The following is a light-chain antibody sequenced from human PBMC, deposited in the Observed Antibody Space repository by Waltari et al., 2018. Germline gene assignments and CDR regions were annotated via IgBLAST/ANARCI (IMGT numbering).Light chain of an antibody. V-gene: IGLV2-23*02. CDR2: EAT. Sequence: QSALTPPASVSGSPGQSIPLSCTDTTSDIGAYTLLSWYQQYPGRVPKLIIYEATKRPSWVSDRFSGSKSGNTASLTISGLLAEDEADYYCCSYTGTATFLLFGGGTKLTVL. J-gene: IGLJ2*01. CDR1: TSDIGAYTL. CDR3: CSYTGTATFLL.